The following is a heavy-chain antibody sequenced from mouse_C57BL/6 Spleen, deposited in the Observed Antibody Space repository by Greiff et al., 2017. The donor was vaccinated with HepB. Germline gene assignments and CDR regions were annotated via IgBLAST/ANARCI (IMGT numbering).Heavy chain of an antibody. CDR1: GYTFTDYY. CDR3: AGSYDGYLAWFAY. J-gene: IGHJ3*01. D-gene: IGHD2-3*01. Sequence: QVQLQQYGAELVRPGASVKLSCKASGYTFTDYYINWVKQRPGQGLEWIARIYPGSGNTYYNEKFKGKATLTAEKSSSTAYMQLSSLTSEDSAVYFCAGSYDGYLAWFAYWGQGTLVTVSA. CDR2: IYPGSGNT. V-gene: IGHV1-76*01.